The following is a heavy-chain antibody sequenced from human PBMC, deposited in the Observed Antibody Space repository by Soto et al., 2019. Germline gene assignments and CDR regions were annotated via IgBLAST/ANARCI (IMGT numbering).Heavy chain of an antibody. D-gene: IGHD1-26*01. CDR1: GFTFSSYG. V-gene: IGHV3-30*18. CDR3: AKGVGAYLYYYHYRMDV. J-gene: IGHJ6*02. CDR2: ISYDGSNK. Sequence: QVQLVESGGGVVQPGRSQRLSCAASGFTFSSYGMHWVRQAPGKGLEWVAVISYDGSNKYYEDSVKGRFTISRDNSKNTLYLQMNSLRDEDTVVYYCAKGVGAYLYYYHYRMDVWGQGTTVTVSS.